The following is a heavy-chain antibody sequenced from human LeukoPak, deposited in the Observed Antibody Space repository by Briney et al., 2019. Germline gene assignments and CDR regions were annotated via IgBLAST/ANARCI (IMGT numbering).Heavy chain of an antibody. CDR1: GGSINNSPYY. D-gene: IGHD3-3*01. CDR2: IYYSGST. CDR3: ASSGAIFEPARWFDP. V-gene: IGHV4-39*07. Sequence: SETLSLTCTVSGGSINNSPYYWGWIRQPPGKGLEWIGTIYYSGSTYYNPSLNSRVTISVDTSKNHFSLKLSSVTAADTAVYYCASSGAIFEPARWFDPWGQGTLVTVSS. J-gene: IGHJ5*02.